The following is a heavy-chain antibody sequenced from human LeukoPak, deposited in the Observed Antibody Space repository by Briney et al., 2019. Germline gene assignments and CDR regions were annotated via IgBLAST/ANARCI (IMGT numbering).Heavy chain of an antibody. J-gene: IGHJ6*03. V-gene: IGHV1-18*01. CDR2: ISGYNGNT. Sequence: ASVKVSCKASGYTFTTYNINWVRQAPGQGLEWMGWISGYNGNTNYAQKLQGRVTMTTDTSTSTAYMELRSLKSDDTAVYYCARGLRYSSGWSASGMDVWGKGTTVTISS. D-gene: IGHD6-19*01. CDR3: ARGLRYSSGWSASGMDV. CDR1: GYTFTTYN.